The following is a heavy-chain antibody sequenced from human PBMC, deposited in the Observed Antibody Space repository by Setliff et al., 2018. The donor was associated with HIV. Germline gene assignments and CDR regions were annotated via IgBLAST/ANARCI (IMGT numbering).Heavy chain of an antibody. D-gene: IGHD2-21*02. CDR1: GTSFSDHY. CDR2: MNQSGTT. J-gene: IGHJ4*02. CDR3: VRWYYCVSGACYRADY. V-gene: IGHV4-34*01. Sequence: SETLSLTCSVYGTSFSDHYWSWVCQTPGKGLEWIGEMNQSGTTNYNPSLKSRVTMSIDTSERQFSLKLTSVTAADTAVYYCVRWYYCVSGACYRADYWGQGTMVTVSS.